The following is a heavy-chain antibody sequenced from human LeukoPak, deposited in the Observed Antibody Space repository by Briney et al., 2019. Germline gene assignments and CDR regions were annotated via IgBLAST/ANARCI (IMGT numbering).Heavy chain of an antibody. Sequence: PSETLSLTCAVSDYSISSGYYWGWIRQPPGKGLEWIGSIYHSGSTYYNPSLKSRVTISVDTSKNQFSLKLSSVTAADTAVYYCASEVVVPAAFDYWGQGTLVTVSS. J-gene: IGHJ4*02. CDR2: IYHSGST. D-gene: IGHD2-2*01. V-gene: IGHV4-38-2*01. CDR3: ASEVVVPAAFDY. CDR1: DYSISSGYY.